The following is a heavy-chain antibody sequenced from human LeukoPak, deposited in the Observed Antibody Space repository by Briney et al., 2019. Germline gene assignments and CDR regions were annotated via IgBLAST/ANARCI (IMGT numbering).Heavy chain of an antibody. CDR2: IYTSGST. Sequence: SQTLSLTCTVSGGSISSGSYYWSWIRQPAGKGLEWIGRIYTSGSTNYNPSLKSRVTISVDTSKNQFSLKLSSVTAADTAVYYCARRAPSAGYFDLWGRGTLVTVSS. CDR1: GGSISSGSYY. CDR3: ARRAPSAGYFDL. V-gene: IGHV4-61*02. J-gene: IGHJ2*01.